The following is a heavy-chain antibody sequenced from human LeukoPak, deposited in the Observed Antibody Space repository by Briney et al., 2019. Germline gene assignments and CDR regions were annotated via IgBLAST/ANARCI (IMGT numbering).Heavy chain of an antibody. D-gene: IGHD1-26*01. Sequence: GGFLRLSCAASGFTFSSYWMHWVRQAPGKGLVWVSRINSGGSGTIYADSVRGRFTISRDNSKNTLYLQMNSLRAEDTAVYYCAKGDARWELGYIDYWGQGTLVTVSS. CDR2: INSGGSGT. V-gene: IGHV3-74*01. CDR3: AKGDARWELGYIDY. CDR1: GFTFSSYW. J-gene: IGHJ4*02.